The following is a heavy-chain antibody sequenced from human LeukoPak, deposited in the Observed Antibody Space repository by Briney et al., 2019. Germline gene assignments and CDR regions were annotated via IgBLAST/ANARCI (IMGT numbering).Heavy chain of an antibody. CDR1: GFTFSSYA. Sequence: PGGSLRLSCAVSGFTFSSYAMSWVRQAPGKGLEWVSAISGSGGSTYYADSVKGRFTISRDNSKNTLYLQMNSLRAEDTAVYYCAKARHGTRIHFDYWGQGTLVTVAS. J-gene: IGHJ4*02. CDR2: ISGSGGST. V-gene: IGHV3-23*01. D-gene: IGHD1-1*01. CDR3: AKARHGTRIHFDY.